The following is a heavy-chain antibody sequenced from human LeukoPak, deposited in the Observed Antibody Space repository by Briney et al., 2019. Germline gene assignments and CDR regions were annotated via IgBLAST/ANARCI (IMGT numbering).Heavy chain of an antibody. Sequence: PGGSLRFSCAASGFPFTSGFTFSDYYMSWIRQAPGKGLEWVSYISSTSAYTSYADSVKGRFTIPRDNANNSLFLQMNGLRAEDTAIYYCARGGTGAFDYWGQGTLVTVSS. CDR3: ARGGTGAFDY. CDR1: GFPFTSGFTFSDYY. D-gene: IGHD2-8*02. J-gene: IGHJ4*02. CDR2: ISSTSAYT. V-gene: IGHV3-11*06.